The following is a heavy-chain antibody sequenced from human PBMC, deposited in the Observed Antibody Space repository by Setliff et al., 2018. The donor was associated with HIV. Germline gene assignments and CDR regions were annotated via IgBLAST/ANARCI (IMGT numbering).Heavy chain of an antibody. CDR2: ITPIFGTT. V-gene: IGHV1-69*06. D-gene: IGHD2-21*01. J-gene: IGHJ4*02. CDR1: EGTFTAYA. Sequence: ASVKVSCKSSEGTFTAYAISWVRQAPGQGLEWMGRITPIFGTTNYAQKFQGRVTITADRSTSTTYMELSSLRSEDTAMYYCARDESRGDWESFGYWGQGTRVTVSS. CDR3: ARDESRGDWESFGY.